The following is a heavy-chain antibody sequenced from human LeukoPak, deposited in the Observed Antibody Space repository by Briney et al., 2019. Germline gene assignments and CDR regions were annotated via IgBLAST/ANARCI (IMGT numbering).Heavy chain of an antibody. J-gene: IGHJ3*02. Sequence: SGRSLRLSCAASGFTFSSYAMHWVRQAPGKGLEWVAVISYDGSNKYYADSVKGRFTISRDNSKNTLYLQMNSPRAEDTAVYYCARSTVPAASFDIWGQGTMVTVSS. D-gene: IGHD2-2*01. V-gene: IGHV3-30-3*01. CDR1: GFTFSSYA. CDR2: ISYDGSNK. CDR3: ARSTVPAASFDI.